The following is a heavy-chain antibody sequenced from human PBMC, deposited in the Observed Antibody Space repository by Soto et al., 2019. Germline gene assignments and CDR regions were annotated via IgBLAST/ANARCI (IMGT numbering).Heavy chain of an antibody. J-gene: IGHJ4*02. D-gene: IGHD6-13*01. Sequence: GGSLRLSCAGTGFTFSTYAVSWVRQAPGKGLEWVSGISGSVGSTYYADSVKGRFTISRDNSKNTLHLQMNSLRAEDTAVYYCAKGLAGNWYSDYWGQGTLVTVSS. CDR1: GFTFSTYA. CDR2: ISGSVGST. V-gene: IGHV3-23*01. CDR3: AKGLAGNWYSDY.